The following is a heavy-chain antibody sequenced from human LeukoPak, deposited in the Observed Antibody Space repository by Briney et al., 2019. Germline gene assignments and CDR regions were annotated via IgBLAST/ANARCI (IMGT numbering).Heavy chain of an antibody. CDR1: GCSFNSQG. V-gene: IGHV7-4-1*02. Sequence: GASVKVSCKASGCSFNSQGMNWVRQAPGQGLEWMGWVNTDSGNPTYAQGFTGRFVFSLDSSVSTAYLQISSLKAEDTAVYYCARKIYYYYYMDVWGKGTTVTVSS. CDR2: VNTDSGNP. CDR3: ARKIYYYYYMDV. D-gene: IGHD1-14*01. J-gene: IGHJ6*03.